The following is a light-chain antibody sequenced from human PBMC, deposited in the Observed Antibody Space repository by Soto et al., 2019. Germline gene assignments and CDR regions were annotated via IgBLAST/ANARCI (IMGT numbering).Light chain of an antibody. CDR3: TLYTSRISPVV. J-gene: IGLJ2*01. V-gene: IGLV2-18*01. CDR1: SSDIGSYNT. CDR2: EVR. Sequence: QSALTQPPSVSGSPGQSVTISCTGSSSDIGSYNTVAWYQQSPGTAPKLMIYEVRNRPSGVPDRFSGSTSGNTASLTISGLQDEDEADYYCTLYTSRISPVVFGGGTKLTVL.